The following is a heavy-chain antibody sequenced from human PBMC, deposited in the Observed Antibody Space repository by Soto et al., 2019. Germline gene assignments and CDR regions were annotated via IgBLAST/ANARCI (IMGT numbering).Heavy chain of an antibody. D-gene: IGHD1-26*01. V-gene: IGHV1-24*01. CDR1: GGTFSSYA. CDR3: ATEKAGGGYYYYGMDV. J-gene: IGHJ6*02. Sequence: ASVKVSCKASGGTFSSYAISWVRQAPGQGLEWMGGFDPEDGETIYAQKFQGRVTMTEDTSTDTAYMELSSLRSEDTAVYYCATEKAGGGYYYYGMDVWGQGTTVTVSS. CDR2: FDPEDGET.